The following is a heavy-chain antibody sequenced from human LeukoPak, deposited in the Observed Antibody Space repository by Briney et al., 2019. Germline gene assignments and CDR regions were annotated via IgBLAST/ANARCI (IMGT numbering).Heavy chain of an antibody. CDR1: GGSISSYY. CDR2: IYYSGST. CDR3: AREASSGLRFLEWLSDAFDI. V-gene: IGHV4-59*08. D-gene: IGHD3-3*01. J-gene: IGHJ3*02. Sequence: SETLSLTCTVSGGSISSYYWSWIRQPPGKGLEWIGYIYYSGSTNYNPSLKSRVTISVDTSKNQFSLKLSSVTAADTAVYYCAREASSGLRFLEWLSDAFDIWGQGTMVTVSS.